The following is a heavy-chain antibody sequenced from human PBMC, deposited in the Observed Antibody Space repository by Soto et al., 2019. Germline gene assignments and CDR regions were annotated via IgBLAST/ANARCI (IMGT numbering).Heavy chain of an antibody. D-gene: IGHD6-6*01. Sequence: QVQLQESGPGLVKPSQTLSLTCTVSGGSISSGGYYWSWIRQHPGKGLEWIGYIYYSGSTYYNPSLKSRVTISVDTSKIQFSLKLSSVTAADTAVYYCASLYSSSPPTLFDYYYYGMDVWGQGTTVTVSS. J-gene: IGHJ6*02. V-gene: IGHV4-31*03. CDR2: IYYSGST. CDR3: ASLYSSSPPTLFDYYYYGMDV. CDR1: GGSISSGGYY.